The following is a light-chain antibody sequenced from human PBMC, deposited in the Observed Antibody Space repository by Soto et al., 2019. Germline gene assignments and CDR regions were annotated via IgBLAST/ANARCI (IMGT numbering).Light chain of an antibody. CDR1: QGINSW. J-gene: IGKJ5*01. CDR2: AAS. V-gene: IGKV1-12*01. CDR3: QQANSFPIT. Sequence: DIQMTQSPSSVSAPVGDRVSLTCRASQGINSWLAWYQKKPGRAPKXMIYAASSLQNGVPSRFSGSESGTDFTLTISNLQPEDGAIYFCQQANSFPITLGQGTRLEIK.